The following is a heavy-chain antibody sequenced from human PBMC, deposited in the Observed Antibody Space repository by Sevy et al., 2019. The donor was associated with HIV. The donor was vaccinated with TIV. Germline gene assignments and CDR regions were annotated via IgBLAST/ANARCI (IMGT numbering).Heavy chain of an antibody. CDR2: IYYSGST. V-gene: IGHV4-39*01. Sequence: SETLSLTCTVSGGSISSSSYYWGWIRQPPGKGLEWIGSIYYSGSTYYNPSLKSRVTISVDTSKNQFSLKLSSVTAADTAVYYCARAYGTVTKAFDIWGQGTMVTVSS. D-gene: IGHD4-17*01. J-gene: IGHJ3*02. CDR3: ARAYGTVTKAFDI. CDR1: GGSISSSSYY.